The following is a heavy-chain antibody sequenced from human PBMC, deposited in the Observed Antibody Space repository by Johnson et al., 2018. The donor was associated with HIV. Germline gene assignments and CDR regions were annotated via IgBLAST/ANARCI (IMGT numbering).Heavy chain of an antibody. CDR1: GFTVSSNY. J-gene: IGHJ3*02. V-gene: IGHV3-13*01. Sequence: VQLVESGGGLVQPGGSLRLSCAASGFTVSSNYMSWVRQAPGKGLEWVSVIGTAGDTYYPGSVKGRFTISRENAKNSLYLQMNSLRAGDTAVYYCAKDVGNYWPNAFDIWGQGTMATVSS. CDR2: IGTAGDT. CDR3: AKDVGNYWPNAFDI. D-gene: IGHD3-22*01.